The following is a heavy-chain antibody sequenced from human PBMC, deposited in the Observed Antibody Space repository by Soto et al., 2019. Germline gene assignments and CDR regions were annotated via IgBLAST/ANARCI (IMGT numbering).Heavy chain of an antibody. Sequence: QVQLQQWGAGLLKPSETLSLTCAVYGGFVTSGSYYWSWIRPPPGKGLEWIGEMSHSGGTHCNPYRTSRVTISVDTSKNQFTLKMSSVTAADTALYYCARAERGTATTVVDAFDIWGPGTMVTVSS. CDR2: MSHSGGT. CDR3: ARAERGTATTVVDAFDI. D-gene: IGHD1-1*01. CDR1: GGFVTSGSYY. J-gene: IGHJ3*02. V-gene: IGHV4-34*01.